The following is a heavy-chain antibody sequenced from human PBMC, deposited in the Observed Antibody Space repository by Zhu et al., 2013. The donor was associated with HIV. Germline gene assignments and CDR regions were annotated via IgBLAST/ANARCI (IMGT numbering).Heavy chain of an antibody. CDR2: MNPNSGNT. V-gene: IGHV1-8*03. Sequence: QVQLVQSGAEVKKPGASVKVSCTASGYTFTSYDINWVRQATGQGLEWMGWMNPNSGNTGYAQKFQGRVTITRNTSISTAYMELSSLRSEDTAVYYCARVWSSSSDRIRRIDLSYWGQGTLVHRLL. CDR3: ARVWSSSSDRIRRIDLSY. J-gene: IGHJ4*02. D-gene: IGHD3-3*01. CDR1: GYTFTSYD.